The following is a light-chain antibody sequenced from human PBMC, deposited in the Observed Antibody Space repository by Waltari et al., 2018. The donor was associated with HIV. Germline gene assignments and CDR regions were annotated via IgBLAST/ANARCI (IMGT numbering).Light chain of an antibody. CDR1: SSNIGSNP. J-gene: IGLJ3*02. CDR3: AAWDGSLNGRV. Sequence: QSVLTQPPSASGTPGQRVTISCSGSSSNIGSNPVTWYQQLPGTAPKLLLYSNNHRPSGVPDRFSGSKSGTSASLAISGLQSEDEADYYCAAWDGSLNGRVFGGGTKLTVL. CDR2: SNN. V-gene: IGLV1-44*01.